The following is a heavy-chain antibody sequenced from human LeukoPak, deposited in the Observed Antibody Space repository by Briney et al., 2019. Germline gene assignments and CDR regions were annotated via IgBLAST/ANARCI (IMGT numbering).Heavy chain of an antibody. CDR3: ARDGRTGTTGGNWFDP. CDR2: INPNSGGT. V-gene: IGHV1-2*02. D-gene: IGHD1-7*01. J-gene: IGHJ5*02. CDR1: GYTFTDYY. Sequence: ASVKVSCKASGYTFTDYYIQWMRQPPGQGLECMVWINPNSGGTNYAQKFQGRVTMTRDTSISTAYMELSRLRSDDTAVYYCARDGRTGTTGGNWFDPWGQGTLVTVSS.